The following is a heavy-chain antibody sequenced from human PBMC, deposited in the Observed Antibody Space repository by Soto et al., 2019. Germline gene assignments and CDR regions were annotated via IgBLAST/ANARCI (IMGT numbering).Heavy chain of an antibody. D-gene: IGHD1-1*01. CDR2: IYYSGST. Sequence: SETLSLTCTVSGGSISSYYWSWIRQPPGKGLEWIGYIYYSGSTNYNPSLKSRVTISVDTSKNQFSLKLSSVTAADTAVYYCARELNITNENWFDPWGQGTLVTVSS. J-gene: IGHJ5*02. V-gene: IGHV4-59*01. CDR3: ARELNITNENWFDP. CDR1: GGSISSYY.